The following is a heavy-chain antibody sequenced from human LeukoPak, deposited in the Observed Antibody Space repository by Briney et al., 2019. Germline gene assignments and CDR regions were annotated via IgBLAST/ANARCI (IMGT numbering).Heavy chain of an antibody. D-gene: IGHD6-19*01. J-gene: IGHJ4*02. CDR3: ARVQRGIAVALDY. CDR1: GFTFSSYS. CDR2: ISTTGSSI. Sequence: GGSLRLSCAASGFTFSSYSMNWVRQAPGKGLEWVSYISTTGSSIYYADSVKGRFTISRDNVKNLLYLQMNSLRAEDTAVYYCARVQRGIAVALDYWGQGTLATASS. V-gene: IGHV3-48*04.